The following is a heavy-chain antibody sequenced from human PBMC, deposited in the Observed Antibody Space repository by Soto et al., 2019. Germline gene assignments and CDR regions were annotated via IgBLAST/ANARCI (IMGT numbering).Heavy chain of an antibody. CDR2: IHQSGIS. V-gene: IGHV4-4*02. Sequence: QMQLLESGPGLVKPSETLSLTCAVSSASIDNNWNWVRQPPGKGLEWIGEIHQSGISYKNPSLKSRVTMSVDKSKNQFSLNLSSVTAAAMAVYFCARSFGWYAFDQWGQGTLVTVSS. CDR1: SASIDNN. J-gene: IGHJ4*02. CDR3: ARSFGWYAFDQ. D-gene: IGHD6-19*01.